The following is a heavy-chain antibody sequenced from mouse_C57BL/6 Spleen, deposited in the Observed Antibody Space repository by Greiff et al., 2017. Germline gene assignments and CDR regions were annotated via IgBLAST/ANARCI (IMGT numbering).Heavy chain of an antibody. Sequence: VQLQQSGPELVKPGASVKIPCKASGYTFTDYNMDWVKQSHGKSLEWIGDINPNNGGTIYNQKFKGKATLTVDKSSSTAYMELRSLTSEDTAVYYGARRGTTVVRYFDVWGTGTTVTVSS. D-gene: IGHD1-1*01. V-gene: IGHV1-18*01. CDR3: ARRGTTVVRYFDV. J-gene: IGHJ1*03. CDR1: GYTFTDYN. CDR2: INPNNGGT.